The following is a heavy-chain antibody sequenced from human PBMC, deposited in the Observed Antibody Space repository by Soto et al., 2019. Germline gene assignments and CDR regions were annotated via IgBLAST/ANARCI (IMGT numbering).Heavy chain of an antibody. CDR3: ARQDDFWSGSSWFDP. CDR1: GGSITSSSYY. Sequence: SETLSLTCTVSGGSITSSSYYWGWIRQPPGKGLEWIGSIYYSGSTYYNPSLKSRVTISVDTSKNQFSLKLSSVTAADTAVYHCARQDDFWSGSSWFDPWGQGTLVTVSS. V-gene: IGHV4-39*01. CDR2: IYYSGST. J-gene: IGHJ5*02. D-gene: IGHD3-3*01.